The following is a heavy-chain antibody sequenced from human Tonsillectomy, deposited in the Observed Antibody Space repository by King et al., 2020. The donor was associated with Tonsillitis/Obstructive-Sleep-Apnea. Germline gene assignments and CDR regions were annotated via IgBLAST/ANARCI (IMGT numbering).Heavy chain of an antibody. D-gene: IGHD5-12*01. Sequence: QLVQSGAEVKKPGSSVKLSCKASGGTFSSYDLSWVRQATGQGLEWMGGIIPIFGTANYAQKLQCRVTITADESTSTAYMELSSLRSEDTAVYYCARSVATIDYYYYHYMDVWGKGTTVTVSS. V-gene: IGHV1-69*12. CDR2: IIPIFGTA. CDR3: ARSVATIDYYYYHYMDV. CDR1: GGTFSSYD. J-gene: IGHJ6*03.